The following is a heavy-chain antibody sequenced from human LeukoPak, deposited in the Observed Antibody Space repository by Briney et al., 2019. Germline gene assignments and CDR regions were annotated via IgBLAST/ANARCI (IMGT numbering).Heavy chain of an antibody. CDR1: GFTFSSYA. CDR3: ARLYGSGSHPLDY. V-gene: IGHV3-23*01. CDR2: IGDSGGST. Sequence: GGSLRLSCVASGFTFSSYAMSWVRQAPGKGLEWVSAIGDSGGSTYYADSVKGRFTISRDNSKNTLYLQMNSLRAEDTAVYYCARLYGSGSHPLDYWGQGTLVTVSS. D-gene: IGHD3-10*01. J-gene: IGHJ4*02.